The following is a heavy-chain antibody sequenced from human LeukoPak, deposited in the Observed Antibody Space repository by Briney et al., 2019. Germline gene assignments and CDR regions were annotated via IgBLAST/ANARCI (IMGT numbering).Heavy chain of an antibody. J-gene: IGHJ3*02. CDR1: GFTFSSYS. CDR2: ISSSGSTI. CDR3: AREGYDSSGYYSYGAFDI. Sequence: AGGSLRLSCAASGFTFSSYSMNWVRQAPGKGLEWVSYISSSGSTIYYADSVEGRFTISRDNAKNSLYLQMNSLRAEDTAVYYCAREGYDSSGYYSYGAFDIWGQGTMVTVSS. D-gene: IGHD3-22*01. V-gene: IGHV3-48*04.